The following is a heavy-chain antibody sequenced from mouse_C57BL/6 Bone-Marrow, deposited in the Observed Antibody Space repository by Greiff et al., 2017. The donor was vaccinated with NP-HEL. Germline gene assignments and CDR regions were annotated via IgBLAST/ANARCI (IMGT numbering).Heavy chain of an antibody. CDR3: ARGDSNLAWFAY. D-gene: IGHD2-5*01. V-gene: IGHV1-55*01. CDR2: IYPGSGST. J-gene: IGHJ3*01. Sequence: QVQLQQPGAELVKPGASVKMSCKASGYTFTSYWITWVKQRPGQGLEWIGDIYPGSGSTNYNEKFKSKATLTVDTSSSTAYMQLSSLTSEDSAVYYCARGDSNLAWFAYWGQGTLVTVSA. CDR1: GYTFTSYW.